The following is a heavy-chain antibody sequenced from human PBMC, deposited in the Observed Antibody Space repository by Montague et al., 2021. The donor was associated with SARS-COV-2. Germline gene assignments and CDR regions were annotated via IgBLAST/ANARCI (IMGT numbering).Heavy chain of an antibody. D-gene: IGHD1-26*01. CDR1: GGSISSSSYY. CDR2: IYYSGST. CDR3: ARHLWELGYYYYGMDV. Sequence: SETLSLTCTVSGGSISSSSYYWVWIRQPPGKGLEWIGSIYYSGSTYYNPSLKIRVTISVDTSKNQFSLKLSSVTAADTAVYYCARHLWELGYYYYGMDVWGQGTTVTVSS. J-gene: IGHJ6*02. V-gene: IGHV4-39*01.